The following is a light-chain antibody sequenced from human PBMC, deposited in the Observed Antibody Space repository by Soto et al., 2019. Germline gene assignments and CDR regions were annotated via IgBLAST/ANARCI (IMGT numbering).Light chain of an antibody. Sequence: QPALTQPAYVCGYLGQSITISCTGTSSDVGGYNYVSWYQQHPGKAPKLMIYDVSNRPSGVSNRFSGSKSGNTDSLTISGLQAEDEADYYCSSYTSSSTLVVFGTGTKVTVL. V-gene: IGLV2-14*01. CDR1: SSDVGGYNY. CDR3: SSYTSSSTLVV. CDR2: DVS. J-gene: IGLJ1*01.